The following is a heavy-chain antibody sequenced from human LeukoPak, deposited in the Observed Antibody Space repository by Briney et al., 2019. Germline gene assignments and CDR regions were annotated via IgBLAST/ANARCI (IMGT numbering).Heavy chain of an antibody. J-gene: IGHJ4*02. D-gene: IGHD6-13*01. CDR3: ARGPIAAVVPMSFDY. CDR1: GGSISSGGYY. CDR2: IYHSGST. Sequence: PSETLSLTCTVSGGSISSGGYYWSCIWQPPGKGLECIGYIYHSGSTYYNPSLKSRVTISVDRSKNQFSLKLSSVTAADTAVYYCARGPIAAVVPMSFDYWGQGTLVTVSS. V-gene: IGHV4-30-2*01.